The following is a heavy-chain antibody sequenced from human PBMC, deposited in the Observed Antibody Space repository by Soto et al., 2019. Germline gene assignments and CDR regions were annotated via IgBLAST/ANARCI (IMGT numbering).Heavy chain of an antibody. CDR1: GGTFSSYA. V-gene: IGHV1-69*01. CDR2: IIPIFGTA. CDR3: ARAGDCTNGGCYSEDGDYDY. Sequence: QVQLVQSGAEVKKPGSSVKVSCKASGGTFSSYAISWVRQAPGQGLEWMGGIIPIFGTANYAQKFQGRVTLTADESTSTAYMELSSLRSGDTAVYYYARAGDCTNGGCYSEDGDYDYWGQGTLVTVSS. D-gene: IGHD2-8*01. J-gene: IGHJ4*02.